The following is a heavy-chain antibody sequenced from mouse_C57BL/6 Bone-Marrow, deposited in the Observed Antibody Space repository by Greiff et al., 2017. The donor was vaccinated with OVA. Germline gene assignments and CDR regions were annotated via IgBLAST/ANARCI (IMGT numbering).Heavy chain of an antibody. J-gene: IGHJ3*01. V-gene: IGHV1-18*01. CDR3: ARFGGPPAWFAY. CDR2: INPNNGGT. Sequence: EVKLVESGPELVKPGASVKIPCKASGYTFTDYNMDWVKQSHGKSLEWIGDINPNNGGTIYNQKFKGKATLTVDKSSSTAYMELRSLTSEDTAVYYCARFGGPPAWFAYWGQGTLVTVSA. CDR1: GYTFTDYN. D-gene: IGHD3-1*01.